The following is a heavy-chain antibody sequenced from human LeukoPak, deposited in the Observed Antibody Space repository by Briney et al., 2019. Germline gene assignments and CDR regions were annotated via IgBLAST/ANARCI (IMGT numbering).Heavy chain of an antibody. CDR1: GGSISSYY. CDR2: IYYGGST. Sequence: PSETLSLTCTVSGGSISSYYWSWIRQPPGKGLEWIGYIYYGGSTNYNPSLKSRVTISVDTSKNQFSLKLSSVTAAGTAVYYCARGTKNYDFWSGLSYYFDYWGQGTLVTVSS. CDR3: ARGTKNYDFWSGLSYYFDY. D-gene: IGHD3-3*01. J-gene: IGHJ4*02. V-gene: IGHV4-59*08.